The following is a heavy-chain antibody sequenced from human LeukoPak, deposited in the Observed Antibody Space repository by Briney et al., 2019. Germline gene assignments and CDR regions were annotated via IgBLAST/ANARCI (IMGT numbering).Heavy chain of an antibody. J-gene: IGHJ5*02. V-gene: IGHV1-46*01. D-gene: IGHD1-1*01. Sequence: ASVKVSCKASGYTFTSYYMHWVRQAPGQGLEWMGIINPSGGSTSYAQKFQGRVTMTRDMSTTTDYMELSSLRSEDTAVYYCARDNSMEDTAWWFDPWGQGTLVTVSS. CDR3: ARDNSMEDTAWWFDP. CDR2: INPSGGST. CDR1: GYTFTSYY.